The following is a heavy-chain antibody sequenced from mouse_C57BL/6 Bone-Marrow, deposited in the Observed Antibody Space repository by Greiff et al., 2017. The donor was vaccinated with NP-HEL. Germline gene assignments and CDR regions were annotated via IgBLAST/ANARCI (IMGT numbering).Heavy chain of an antibody. Sequence: QVQLQQPGAELVKPGASVKLSCKASGYTFTSYWMQWVQQRPGQGLEWIGEIDPSDSYTNYNQKFKGKATLTVDTSSSTAYMQLSSLTSEDSAVYYCARSDYWGQGTTLTVSS. CDR1: GYTFTSYW. J-gene: IGHJ2*01. CDR3: ARSDY. V-gene: IGHV1-50*01. CDR2: IDPSDSYT.